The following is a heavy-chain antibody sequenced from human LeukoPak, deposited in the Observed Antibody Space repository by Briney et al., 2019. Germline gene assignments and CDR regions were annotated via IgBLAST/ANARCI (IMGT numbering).Heavy chain of an antibody. CDR2: ISSSSSYI. Sequence: PGGSLRLSCAASGFTFSSYSMNWVRQAPGKGLEWVSSISSSSSYIYYADSVKGRFTISRDNAKNSLYLQMNSLRAEDTAAYYCAREQDYSNHFDYWGQGTLVTVSS. CDR1: GFTFSSYS. CDR3: AREQDYSNHFDY. V-gene: IGHV3-21*01. D-gene: IGHD4-11*01. J-gene: IGHJ4*02.